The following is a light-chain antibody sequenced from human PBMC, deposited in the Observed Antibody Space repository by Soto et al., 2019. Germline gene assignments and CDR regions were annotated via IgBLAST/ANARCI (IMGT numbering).Light chain of an antibody. CDR1: SSDVGGYND. V-gene: IGLV2-14*01. J-gene: IGLJ2*01. CDR3: ATWDGSLPAEV. Sequence: QSALTQPASMSGSPGQSITISCTGTSSDVGGYNDVSWYQHHPGKAPKLMIYDNNKRPSGIPDRFSGSKSGTSGTLDITGLQTGDEADYYCATWDGSLPAEVFGGGTKLTVL. CDR2: DNN.